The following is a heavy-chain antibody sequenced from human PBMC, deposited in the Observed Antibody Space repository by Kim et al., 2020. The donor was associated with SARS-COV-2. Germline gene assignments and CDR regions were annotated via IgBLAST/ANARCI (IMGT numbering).Heavy chain of an antibody. J-gene: IGHJ6*02. V-gene: IGHV3-30*14. D-gene: IGHD3-10*01. Sequence: ADSVKGRFTMSRDNSKNTLYLQMTSLRVEDTAVYYCARGGGVGIPWGMDVWGQGTTVTVSS. CDR3: ARGGGVGIPWGMDV.